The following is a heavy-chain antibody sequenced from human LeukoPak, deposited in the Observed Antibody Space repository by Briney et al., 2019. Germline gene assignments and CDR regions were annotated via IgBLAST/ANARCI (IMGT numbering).Heavy chain of an antibody. CDR3: HYYDSSGYSAFDY. Sequence: PGGSLRLSCAASEFDFSSHAMTWVRQAPGKGLEWVSAISISGSKTYYADSGKGRFTISRDNSKNTLYLQMNSLRAEDTAVYYCHYYDSSGYSAFDYWGQGTLVTVSS. CDR1: EFDFSSHA. J-gene: IGHJ4*02. CDR2: ISISGSKT. V-gene: IGHV3-23*01. D-gene: IGHD3-22*01.